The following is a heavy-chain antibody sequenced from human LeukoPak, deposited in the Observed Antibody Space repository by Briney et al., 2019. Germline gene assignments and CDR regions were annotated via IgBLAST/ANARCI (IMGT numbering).Heavy chain of an antibody. CDR1: GFTFDDYA. Sequence: PGRSLRLSCAASGFTFDDYAMHWVRQAPGKGLEWLSYISSSSSTIYYADSVKGRFTISRDDAKNSLYLQMNSLRADDTAVYYCAADPVPWGQGTLVTVSS. J-gene: IGHJ5*02. V-gene: IGHV3-48*01. CDR3: AADPVP. CDR2: ISSSSSTI.